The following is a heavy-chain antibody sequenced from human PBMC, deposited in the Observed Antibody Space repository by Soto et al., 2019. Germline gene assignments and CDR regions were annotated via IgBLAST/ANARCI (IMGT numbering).Heavy chain of an antibody. J-gene: IGHJ6*03. CDR3: ARDPVWDDEVYYYYYMDV. CDR1: GFTFSSYG. Sequence: QVQLVESGGGVVQPGRSLRLSCAASGFTFSSYGMHWVRQAPGKGLEWVAVIWYDGSNKYYADSVKGRFTISRDNSKNTLYLQMNRLRAEDTAVYYCARDPVWDDEVYYYYYMDVWGKGTTVTVSS. D-gene: IGHD1-26*01. CDR2: IWYDGSNK. V-gene: IGHV3-33*01.